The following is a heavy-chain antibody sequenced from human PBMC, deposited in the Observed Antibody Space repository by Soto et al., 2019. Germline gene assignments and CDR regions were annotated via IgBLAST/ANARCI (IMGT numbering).Heavy chain of an antibody. V-gene: IGHV4-30-4*01. D-gene: IGHD3-22*01. J-gene: IGHJ4*01. CDR1: GASIISGDYY. CDR3: ARLGAYYQSLET. Sequence: LSETLSLTCNVSGASIISGDYYWSWIRQPPGKGLEWIGYIYFSESTSYNPSLKSRVTISGDKSKNQFSLRVTSVTAADTAVYYCARLGAYYQSLETWGPGRLVTFSS. CDR2: IYFSEST.